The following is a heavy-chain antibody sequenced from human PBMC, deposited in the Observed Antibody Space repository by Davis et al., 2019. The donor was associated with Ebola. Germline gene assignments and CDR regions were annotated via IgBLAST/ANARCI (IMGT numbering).Heavy chain of an antibody. V-gene: IGHV5-51*01. CDR3: ARHVPKISGYYYYYMDV. J-gene: IGHJ6*03. Sequence: GESLKISCKGSGYSFTSYWIGWVRQMPGKGLEWMGIIYPGDSDTRYSPSFQGQVTISADKSISTAYLQWSSLKASDTAMYYCARHVPKISGYYYYYMDVWGKGTTVTVSS. D-gene: IGHD1-14*01. CDR2: IYPGDSDT. CDR1: GYSFTSYW.